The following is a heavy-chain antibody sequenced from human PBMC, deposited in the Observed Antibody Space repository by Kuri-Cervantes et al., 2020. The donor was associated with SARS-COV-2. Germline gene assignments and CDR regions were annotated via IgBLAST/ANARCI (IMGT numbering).Heavy chain of an antibody. CDR2: IYYSGSA. CDR3: ARGVMGAVAGFLVPYYYYYMDV. V-gene: IGHV4-39*07. Sequence: SETLSLTCTVSGGSISSSSYYWGWIRQPPGKGLEWIGNIYYSGSAFYNPSLKSRVTISVDTSKNQFSLKLSSVTAADTAVYYCARGVMGAVAGFLVPYYYYYMDVWGKGTTVTVSS. J-gene: IGHJ6*03. CDR1: GGSISSSSYY. D-gene: IGHD6-19*01.